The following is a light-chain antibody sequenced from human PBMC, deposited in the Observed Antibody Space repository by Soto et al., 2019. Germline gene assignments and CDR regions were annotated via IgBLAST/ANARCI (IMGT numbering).Light chain of an antibody. CDR2: EVN. J-gene: IGLJ2*01. CDR1: SSDVGGYDY. V-gene: IGLV2-14*01. CDR3: QSFDSSLSGVV. Sequence: QSALTQPASVSGSPGQSITISCTGTSSDVGGYDYVSWYQLHPGKAPKLMVFEVNNRPSGVPDRFSGSKSGTSASLAITGLQAEDEADYYCQSFDSSLSGVVFGGGTKLTVL.